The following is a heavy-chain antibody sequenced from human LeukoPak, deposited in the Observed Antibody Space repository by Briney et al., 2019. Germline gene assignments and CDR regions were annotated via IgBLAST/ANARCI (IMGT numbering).Heavy chain of an antibody. CDR2: IYYSGST. J-gene: IGHJ4*02. CDR1: GGSISSHY. CDR3: ASLNGDYAFDY. V-gene: IGHV4-59*11. D-gene: IGHD4-17*01. Sequence: SETLPLTCTVSGGSISSHYWSWIRQPPGKGLEWIGYIYYSGSTNYNPSLKSRVTISVDTSKNQFSLKLSSVTAADTAVYYCASLNGDYAFDYWGQGTLVTVSS.